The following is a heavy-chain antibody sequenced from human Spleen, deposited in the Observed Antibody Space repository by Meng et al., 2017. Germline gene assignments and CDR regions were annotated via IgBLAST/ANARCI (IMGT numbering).Heavy chain of an antibody. CDR2: INCYTSGT. CDR3: AREKSPGHFDY. V-gene: IGHV1-46*01. Sequence: QVQLVQSGPEVIKPGASLRMSCRTSGYTFTDFFVHWVRQAPGQGLEWLGTINCYTSGTAYARKFQGRITLTRDTSTTTVYMNLGSLGSDDTAFYYCAREKSPGHFDYFGQGILVTVSS. J-gene: IGHJ4*02. CDR1: GYTFTDFF.